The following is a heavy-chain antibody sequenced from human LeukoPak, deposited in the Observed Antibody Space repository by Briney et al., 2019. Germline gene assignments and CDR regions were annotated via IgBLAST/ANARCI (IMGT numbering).Heavy chain of an antibody. CDR2: INKDGSET. Sequence: GGSLRLSCAASGFTFTSYWMSWVRQAPGRGLEWVANINKDGSETYYVDSVKGRFTISRDNSKNTLYLQMNSLRAEDTAVYYCAKDLFHIVVVPDEYYYYGMDVWGQGTTVTVSS. V-gene: IGHV3-7*01. D-gene: IGHD2-2*01. CDR3: AKDLFHIVVVPDEYYYYGMDV. J-gene: IGHJ6*02. CDR1: GFTFTSYW.